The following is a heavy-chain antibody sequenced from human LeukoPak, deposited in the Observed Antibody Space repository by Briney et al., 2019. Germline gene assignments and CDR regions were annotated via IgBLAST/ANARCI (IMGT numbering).Heavy chain of an antibody. CDR1: GGSSSGYY. CDR3: ARDGKRYGDYFQYYYYGMDV. D-gene: IGHD4-17*01. V-gene: IGHV4-34*01. CDR2: INHSGST. J-gene: IGHJ6*02. Sequence: SETLSLTCAVYGGSSSGYYWSWIRQPPGKGLEWIGEINHSGSTNYNPSLKSRVTISVDTSKNQFSLKLSSVTAADTAVYYCARDGKRYGDYFQYYYYGMDVWGQGTTVTVSS.